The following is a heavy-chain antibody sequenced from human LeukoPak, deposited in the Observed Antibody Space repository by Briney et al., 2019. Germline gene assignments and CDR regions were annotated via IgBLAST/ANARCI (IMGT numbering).Heavy chain of an antibody. CDR1: GFTFSSYS. CDR2: ISSSSSYI. D-gene: IGHD5-12*01. J-gene: IGHJ6*03. Sequence: GGSLRLSCAASGFTFSSYSMNWVRQAPGKGLEWVSSISSSSSYIYYADSVKGRFTISRDNAKNSLYLQMNSLRAEDTAVYYCAREVSGYDYYYYYYMDVWGKGTTVTVSS. V-gene: IGHV3-21*01. CDR3: AREVSGYDYYYYYYMDV.